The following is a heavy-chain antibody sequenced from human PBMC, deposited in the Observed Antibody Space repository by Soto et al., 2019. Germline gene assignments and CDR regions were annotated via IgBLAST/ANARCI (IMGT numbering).Heavy chain of an antibody. CDR2: ISIYNDNT. D-gene: IGHD3-10*01. J-gene: IGHJ6*02. CDR3: ARETYYFGSGTYDYGMDV. V-gene: IGHV1-18*04. CDR1: GFTFTSYG. Sequence: VQLVQSGSEVKKPGASVKVSCKASGFTFTSYGISWVRQAPGQGLEWMAWISIYNDNTKYAQKFQGRITMTTDTSTSTAYMELTSLRSDDTAVYYCARETYYFGSGTYDYGMDVWGQGTKVTVSS.